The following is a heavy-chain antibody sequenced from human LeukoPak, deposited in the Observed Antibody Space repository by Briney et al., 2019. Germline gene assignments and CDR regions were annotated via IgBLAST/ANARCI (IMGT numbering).Heavy chain of an antibody. CDR2: ISSSGSTI. CDR1: GFTFSSYE. D-gene: IGHD4-23*01. J-gene: IGHJ4*02. V-gene: IGHV3-48*03. Sequence: GGSLRLSCAASGFTFSSYEMNWVRQAPGKGLEWVSYISSSGSTIYYADSVKGRFTISRDNAKNSLYLQMNSLRAEDTAVYCCARGPDYGGPSYWGQGTLVTVSS. CDR3: ARGPDYGGPSY.